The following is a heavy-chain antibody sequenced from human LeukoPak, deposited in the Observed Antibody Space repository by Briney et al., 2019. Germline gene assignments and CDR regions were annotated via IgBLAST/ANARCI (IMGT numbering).Heavy chain of an antibody. D-gene: IGHD2-21*01. V-gene: IGHV1-18*01. CDR1: GYTXTSYS. Sequence: ASVKVSCKASGYTXTSYSITWVRQAPGQGLAWMGWISTYTGITHYAQKLQGRVTVTTDTSTSTAYMELRSLRSDDTAVYYCARYSGGYVMDVWGQGTTVTVSS. CDR3: ARYSGGYVMDV. J-gene: IGHJ6*02. CDR2: ISTYTGIT.